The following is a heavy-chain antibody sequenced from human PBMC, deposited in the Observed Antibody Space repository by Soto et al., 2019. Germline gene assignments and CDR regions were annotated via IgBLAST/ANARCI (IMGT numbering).Heavy chain of an antibody. D-gene: IGHD6-19*01. CDR2: ISQSGRT. Sequence: QVQLQESGPGPVKPSGTLSLTCAVSGGSINDGSWWSWVRQPPGKGLEWIGGISQSGRTNYNPYLNTRITISQDSINNQFLLSIISVTATDTASYFCAREDARGWQWPAPPWGRGAFDIWDQGTIVTFSS. CDR3: AREDARGWQWPAPPWGRGAFDI. CDR1: GGSINDGSW. V-gene: IGHV4-4*02. J-gene: IGHJ3*02.